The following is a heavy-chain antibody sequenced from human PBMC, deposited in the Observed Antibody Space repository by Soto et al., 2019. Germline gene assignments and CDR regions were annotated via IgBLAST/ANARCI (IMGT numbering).Heavy chain of an antibody. D-gene: IGHD3-3*01. J-gene: IGHJ2*01. CDR3: TTDSCYDFWGFFFQAEDGIRASVPVSAFLLNRSSDL. CDR2: IKSQTDGGTT. Sequence: GKGLEWVGRIKSQTDGGTTDSAAPVKGRFTFSRDDSKHTLYLQMNSLKTEDTAVYYCTTDSCYDFWGFFFQAEDGIRASVPVSAFLLNRSSDL. V-gene: IGHV3-15*01.